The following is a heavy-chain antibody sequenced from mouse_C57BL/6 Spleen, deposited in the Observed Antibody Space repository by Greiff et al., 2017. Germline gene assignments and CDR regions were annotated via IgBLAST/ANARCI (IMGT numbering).Heavy chain of an antibody. CDR1: GYTFTEYT. D-gene: IGHD3-1*01. Sequence: QVQLQQSGAELVKPGASVKLSCKASGYTFTEYTIHWVKQRSGQGLEWIGWFYPGSGSIKYNEKFKDKATLTADKSSSTVYMELSRLTSEDSAVYFCARHEEEGGLPRDWYFDVWGTGTTVTVSS. CDR3: ARHEEEGGLPRDWYFDV. V-gene: IGHV1-62-2*01. CDR2: FYPGSGSI. J-gene: IGHJ1*03.